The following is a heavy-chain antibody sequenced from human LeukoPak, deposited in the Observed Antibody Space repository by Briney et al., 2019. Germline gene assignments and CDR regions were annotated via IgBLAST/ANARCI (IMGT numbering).Heavy chain of an antibody. CDR3: ARDPLRLTAYGRTGREYYFHY. Sequence: ASVKVSCKASGYTFTGYYMHWVRQAPGQGLKWMGWINPNRGGTNYAQKFQGRVTMTRDTSISTAYMELSRLRSDDTAVYYCARDPLRLTAYGRTGREYYFHYCGQGTLVTVSS. V-gene: IGHV1-2*02. D-gene: IGHD1-14*01. CDR1: GYTFTGYY. J-gene: IGHJ4*02. CDR2: INPNRGGT.